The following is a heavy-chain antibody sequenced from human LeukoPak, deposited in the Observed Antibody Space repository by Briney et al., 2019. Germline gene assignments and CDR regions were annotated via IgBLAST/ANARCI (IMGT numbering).Heavy chain of an antibody. CDR3: AIPIREYSYGYRDY. J-gene: IGHJ4*02. V-gene: IGHV3-23*01. D-gene: IGHD5-18*01. CDR1: GFTFSSYA. CDR2: ISGSGGST. Sequence: GGSLRLSCAACGFTFSSYAMSWVRQAPGKGLEWVSGISGSGGSTYYADSVKGRFTISRDNSKNTLYVQMNSLRADVTAVYYCAIPIREYSYGYRDYWGQGTLVTVSS.